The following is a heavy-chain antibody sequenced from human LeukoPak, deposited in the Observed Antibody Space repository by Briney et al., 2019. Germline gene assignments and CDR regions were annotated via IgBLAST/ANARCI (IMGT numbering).Heavy chain of an antibody. CDR1: GFTFDDYA. Sequence: GRSLRLSCAASGFTFDDYAMHWVRQAPGKGLEWVSGISWNSGSIGYADPVKGRFTISRDNAKNSLYLQMNSLRAEDTALYYCAKDAKASLRGYWYFDLWGRGTLVTVSS. CDR2: ISWNSGSI. J-gene: IGHJ2*01. V-gene: IGHV3-9*01. D-gene: IGHD3-9*01. CDR3: AKDAKASLRGYWYFDL.